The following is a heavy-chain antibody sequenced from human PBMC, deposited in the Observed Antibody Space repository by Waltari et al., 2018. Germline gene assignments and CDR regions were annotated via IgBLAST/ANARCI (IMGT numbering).Heavy chain of an antibody. J-gene: IGHJ4*02. CDR1: GGSISSYY. Sequence: QVQLQESGSGLVKPSETLSLTCTVSGGSISSYYWSWIRQPPGKGLEWIGYIYYSGGTNYNPSLKSRVTISVDTSKNQCSLKLSSVTAADTAVYYCARVTFSGLDYWGQGTLVTVSS. V-gene: IGHV4-59*01. CDR2: IYYSGGT. CDR3: ARVTFSGLDY. D-gene: IGHD6-19*01.